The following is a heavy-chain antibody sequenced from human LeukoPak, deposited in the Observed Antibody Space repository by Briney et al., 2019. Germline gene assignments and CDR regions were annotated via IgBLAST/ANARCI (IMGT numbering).Heavy chain of an antibody. CDR1: GFTFSSYG. D-gene: IGHD3-22*01. CDR2: ISYDGSNK. Sequence: GGSLRLSCAASGFTFSSYGIHWVRQAPGKGLEWVAVISYDGSNKYYADSVKGRFTISRDNSKNTLYLQMNSLRAEDTAVYYCAKDRPTYYYDSSGYHTVDYWGQGTLVTVSS. V-gene: IGHV3-30*18. CDR3: AKDRPTYYYDSSGYHTVDY. J-gene: IGHJ4*02.